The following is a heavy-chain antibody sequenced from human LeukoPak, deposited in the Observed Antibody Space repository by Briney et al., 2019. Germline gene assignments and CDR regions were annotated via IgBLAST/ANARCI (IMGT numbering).Heavy chain of an antibody. CDR3: AGPTGYSYGYYYGMDV. CDR1: GFTFSSYA. Sequence: PGGSLRLSCAASGFTFSSYAMSWVRQAPGKGLEWVSAISGSGGSTYYADSVKGRFTISRDNAKNSLYLQMNSLRAEDTAVYYCAGPTGYSYGYYYGMDVWGQGTTVTVSS. V-gene: IGHV3-23*01. CDR2: ISGSGGST. J-gene: IGHJ6*02. D-gene: IGHD5-18*01.